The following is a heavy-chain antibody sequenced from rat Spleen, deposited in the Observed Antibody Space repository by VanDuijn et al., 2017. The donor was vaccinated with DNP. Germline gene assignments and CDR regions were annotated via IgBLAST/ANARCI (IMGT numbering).Heavy chain of an antibody. V-gene: IGHV3-1*01. CDR2: ISYSGST. Sequence: EVQLQESGSGLVKPSQSLSLTCSVTGYSITSNYWGWIRKFPGNKMEYIGHISYSGSTNYNPSLRSRISITSDTSKNHFFLHLNSVTTEDTAPYYCVSGSLDHWGQGVMVTVTS. J-gene: IGHJ2*01. CDR3: VSGSLDH. D-gene: IGHD1-7*01. CDR1: GYSITSNY.